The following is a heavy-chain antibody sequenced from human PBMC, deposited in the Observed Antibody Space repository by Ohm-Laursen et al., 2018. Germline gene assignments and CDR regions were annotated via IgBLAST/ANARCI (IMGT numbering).Heavy chain of an antibody. CDR2: INPNSGGT. J-gene: IGHJ5*02. Sequence: SVKVSCKASGYTFTGYYMHWVRQAPGQGLEWMGWINPNSGGTNYAQKFQGRVTMTRDTSISTAYMELSRLRSDDTAVYYCARLRLYSSSFGGFDPWGQGTLVTASS. D-gene: IGHD6-13*01. V-gene: IGHV1-2*02. CDR1: GYTFTGYY. CDR3: ARLRLYSSSFGGFDP.